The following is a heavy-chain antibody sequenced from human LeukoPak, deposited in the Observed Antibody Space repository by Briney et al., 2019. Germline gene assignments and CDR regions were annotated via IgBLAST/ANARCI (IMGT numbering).Heavy chain of an antibody. J-gene: IGHJ4*02. CDR2: ILSSSTGM. CDR3: ARDLHFAFDY. Sequence: PGGALRLSCAASGFTLSSHNMNWGRQAPGKGLEWISYILSSSTGMSYADSVKGRSTISRDNAKNSLYLQMSSLRDDDTAVYYCARDLHFAFDYWGRGTLVTVSS. V-gene: IGHV3-48*02. CDR1: GFTLSSHN.